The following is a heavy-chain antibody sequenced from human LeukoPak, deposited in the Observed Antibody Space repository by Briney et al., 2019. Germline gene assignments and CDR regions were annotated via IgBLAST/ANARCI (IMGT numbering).Heavy chain of an antibody. CDR2: ISGSGGST. CDR3: AKDPYYDFWSGYRVDNWFDP. Sequence: GWSLRLSCAASGCTFSSYAMCWVRQAPGKGLEWVSAISGSGGSTYYADSVKGRFTISRDNSKNTLYLQMNSLRAEDTAVYYCAKDPYYDFWSGYRVDNWFDPWGQGTLVTVSS. V-gene: IGHV3-23*01. CDR1: GCTFSSYA. D-gene: IGHD3-3*01. J-gene: IGHJ5*02.